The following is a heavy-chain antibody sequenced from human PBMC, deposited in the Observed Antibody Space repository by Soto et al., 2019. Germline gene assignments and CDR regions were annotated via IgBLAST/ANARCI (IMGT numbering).Heavy chain of an antibody. V-gene: IGHV3-23*01. D-gene: IGHD3-16*01. J-gene: IGHJ4*02. Sequence: VQLLESGGGLVQPGGSLRLSCAASGFTFSSYAMNWVRQAPGKGLEWVSAISGSGGNTYYADSVKGRFTIARDNSKNMLYLSMNSVRAEDTAVYYCAKEGGKGGGYFDYWGQGTLVTVSS. CDR2: ISGSGGNT. CDR3: AKEGGKGGGYFDY. CDR1: GFTFSSYA.